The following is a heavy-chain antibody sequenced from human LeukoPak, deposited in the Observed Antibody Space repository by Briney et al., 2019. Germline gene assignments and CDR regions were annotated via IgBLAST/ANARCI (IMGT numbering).Heavy chain of an antibody. CDR2: ISGSGGST. V-gene: IGHV3-23*01. CDR1: GFTFSSYA. D-gene: IGHD3-10*01. Sequence: TGGSLRLSCAASGFTFSSYAMSWVRQAPGKGLEWVSAISGSGGSTYYADSVKGRFTISRDNSKNTLYLQMNSLRAEDTAVYYCARGAILWFGELSPEGAFDYWGQGTLVTVSS. J-gene: IGHJ4*02. CDR3: ARGAILWFGELSPEGAFDY.